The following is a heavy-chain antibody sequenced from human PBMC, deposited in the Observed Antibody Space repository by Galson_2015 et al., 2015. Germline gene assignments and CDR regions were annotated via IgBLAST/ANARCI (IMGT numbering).Heavy chain of an antibody. Sequence: SLRLSCAASGLTFSSYGMHWVRQAPGKGLEWLAVISYDGSNKYHADSVKGRFTISRDNFKNTLYLQMNTLRPEDTAVYYCANLLPVASYNYYGMDVWGQGTTVTVSS. CDR2: ISYDGSNK. CDR3: ANLLPVASYNYYGMDV. V-gene: IGHV3-30*18. J-gene: IGHJ6*02. CDR1: GLTFSSYG. D-gene: IGHD2-2*01.